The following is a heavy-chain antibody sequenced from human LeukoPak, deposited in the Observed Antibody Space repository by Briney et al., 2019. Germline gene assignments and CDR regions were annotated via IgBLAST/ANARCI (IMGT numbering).Heavy chain of an antibody. CDR1: GFTFSSYA. CDR2: IGGGGIST. V-gene: IGHV3-23*01. CDR3: AKVDQLELTLSYYFDC. J-gene: IGHJ4*02. Sequence: GGSLRLSCAASGFTFSSYAMSWVRQAPGKGLEWVSAIGGGGISTYYADSMKGRFTISRDNSKNTLYLQMNSLRAEDTAVYYCAKVDQLELTLSYYFDCWGQGTLVTVSS. D-gene: IGHD1-7*01.